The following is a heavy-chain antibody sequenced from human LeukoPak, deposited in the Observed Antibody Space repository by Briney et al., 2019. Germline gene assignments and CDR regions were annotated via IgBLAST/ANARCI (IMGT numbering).Heavy chain of an antibody. J-gene: IGHJ6*03. Sequence: ASVKVSCKASGYTFTSYGISWVRQAPGHELEWMGWISAYNGNTNYAQKLQGRVTMTTDTSTSTAYLELRSRRSDDTAVYYCASVVGPYYYYYMDVWGKGTTVTVSS. CDR2: ISAYNGNT. D-gene: IGHD1-26*01. CDR1: GYTFTSYG. V-gene: IGHV1-18*01. CDR3: ASVVGPYYYYYMDV.